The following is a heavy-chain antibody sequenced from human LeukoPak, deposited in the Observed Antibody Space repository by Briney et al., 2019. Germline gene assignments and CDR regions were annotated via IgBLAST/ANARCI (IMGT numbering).Heavy chain of an antibody. CDR1: GYTFSDYY. V-gene: IGHV1-18*04. J-gene: IGHJ3*02. Sequence: GASVKVSCKASGYTFSDYYMHWVRQAPGQGLEWMGWISPNNGNTNYAQKFQGRVTMTTEISTRTAYMEVRSLRSDDTAIYYCARDEKLTWFGELPNDAFDIWGQGTQITVSS. CDR3: ARDEKLTWFGELPNDAFDI. CDR2: ISPNNGNT. D-gene: IGHD3-10*01.